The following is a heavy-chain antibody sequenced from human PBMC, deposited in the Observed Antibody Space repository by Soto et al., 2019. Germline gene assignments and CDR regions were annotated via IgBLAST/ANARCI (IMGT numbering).Heavy chain of an antibody. D-gene: IGHD5-12*01. V-gene: IGHV3-64D*06. CDR2: ISSNGGST. CDR3: EKAHGYDFDY. Sequence: GGSLRLSCSASGFTFSSYAMHWVRQAPGKGLEYVSAISSNGGSTDYADSVKGRFTISRDNSKNTLYFQMSSLRAEDTAVYCCEKAHGYDFDYWGQGTLVTVSS. J-gene: IGHJ4*02. CDR1: GFTFSSYA.